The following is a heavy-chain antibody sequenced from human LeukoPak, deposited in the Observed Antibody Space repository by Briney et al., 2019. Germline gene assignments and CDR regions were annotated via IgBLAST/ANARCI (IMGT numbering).Heavy chain of an antibody. CDR1: EFTFNSYG. Sequence: GGSLRLSCAASEFTFNSYGMHWVRQAPGKGLEWVSAISGSGGSTYYADSVKGRFTISRDNSKNTLYLQMNSLRAEDTAVYYCAKDLLAYWGLNAFGIWGQGTMVTVSS. CDR3: AKDLLAYWGLNAFGI. D-gene: IGHD7-27*01. CDR2: ISGSGGST. J-gene: IGHJ3*02. V-gene: IGHV3-23*01.